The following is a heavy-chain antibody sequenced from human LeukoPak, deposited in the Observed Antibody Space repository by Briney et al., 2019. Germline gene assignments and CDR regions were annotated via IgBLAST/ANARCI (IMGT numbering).Heavy chain of an antibody. D-gene: IGHD3-22*01. CDR1: GFTFSSNY. Sequence: GGSLRLSCAASGFTFSSNYMSWVRQAPGKGLEWVSVIYSGGSTYYADSVKGRFTISRDNSKNTLYLQMNSLRAEDTAVYYCARGGYDSSGYYYSWGQGTLVTVSS. V-gene: IGHV3-53*01. CDR2: IYSGGST. CDR3: ARGGYDSSGYYYS. J-gene: IGHJ4*02.